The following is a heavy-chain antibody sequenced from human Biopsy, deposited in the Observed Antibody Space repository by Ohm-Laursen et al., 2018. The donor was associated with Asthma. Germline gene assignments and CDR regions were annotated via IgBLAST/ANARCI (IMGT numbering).Heavy chain of an antibody. CDR3: ARTFHFWSPYHAEHYQL. Sequence: SLRLSCAVSGFSSSDYYMTWMRQAPGKGLEWVANIKHDGSEKNHVDSLKGRFTISRDNAKNSLYLQMNSLRAEDTAVYYCARTFHFWSPYHAEHYQLWGQGTLVTVSS. D-gene: IGHD3-3*02. J-gene: IGHJ1*01. V-gene: IGHV3-7*01. CDR1: GFSSSDYY. CDR2: IKHDGSEK.